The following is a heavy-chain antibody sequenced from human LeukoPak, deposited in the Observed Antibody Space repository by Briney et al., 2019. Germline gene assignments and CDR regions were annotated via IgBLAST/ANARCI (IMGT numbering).Heavy chain of an antibody. Sequence: GGSLTLSCAASGFTFSSYSMNWVRQAPGKGLEWVSSISSSSSYIYYADSVKGRFTISRDNSRNPLYLQMNSLWAEDTAVYYCAKDQLNRFCSGGSCAITHDYWGQGTLVTVSS. CDR2: ISSSSSYI. V-gene: IGHV3-21*04. J-gene: IGHJ4*02. CDR3: AKDQLNRFCSGGSCAITHDY. CDR1: GFTFSSYS. D-gene: IGHD2-15*01.